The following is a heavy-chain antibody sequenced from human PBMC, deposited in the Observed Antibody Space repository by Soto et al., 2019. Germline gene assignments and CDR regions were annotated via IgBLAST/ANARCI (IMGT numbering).Heavy chain of an antibody. CDR2: INHSGST. V-gene: IGHV4-34*01. Sequence: SETLSLTCAVYGGSFSGYYWSWIRQPPGKGLEWIGEINHSGSTNYNPSLKSRVTISVDTSKNQFSLKLSSVTAADTAVYYCARGGGYCSGGSCRRPYYYYMDVWGKGTTVTVSS. D-gene: IGHD2-15*01. CDR1: GGSFSGYY. CDR3: ARGGGYCSGGSCRRPYYYYMDV. J-gene: IGHJ6*03.